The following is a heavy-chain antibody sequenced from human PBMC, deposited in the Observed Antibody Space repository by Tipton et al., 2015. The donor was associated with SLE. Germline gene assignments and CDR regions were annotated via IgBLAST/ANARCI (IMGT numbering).Heavy chain of an antibody. J-gene: IGHJ6*02. Sequence: TLSLTCTVSGGSISSYYWSWIRQPPGKGLEWIGYIYYGGGTNYNPSLKSRVTISVDPAKNQFSLKLTSVTAADTAVYYCARGMVTWRGAIVGVDVWGQGTTVNVSS. V-gene: IGHV4-59*08. CDR1: GGSISSYY. D-gene: IGHD2-21*02. CDR3: ARGMVTWRGAIVGVDV. CDR2: IYYGGGT.